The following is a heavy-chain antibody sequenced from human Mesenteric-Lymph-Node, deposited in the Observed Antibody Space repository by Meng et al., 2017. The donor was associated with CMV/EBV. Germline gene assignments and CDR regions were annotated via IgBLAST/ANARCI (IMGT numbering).Heavy chain of an antibody. J-gene: IGHJ6*02. D-gene: IGHD1-14*01. Sequence: GESLKISCAASGFTFSSYGMHWVRQAPGKGLEWVAFIRYDGSNKYYADSVKGRFTISRDNSKNTLYLQMNSLRAEDTAVYYCAKGAGNRSRYYYYYYGMDVWGQGTTVTVSS. CDR3: AKGAGNRSRYYYYYYGMDV. CDR2: IRYDGSNK. CDR1: GFTFSSYG. V-gene: IGHV3-30*02.